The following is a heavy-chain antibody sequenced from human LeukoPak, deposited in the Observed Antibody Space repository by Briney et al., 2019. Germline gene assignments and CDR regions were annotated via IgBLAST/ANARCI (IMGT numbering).Heavy chain of an antibody. D-gene: IGHD3-22*01. CDR3: ARGYYENSGYYY. V-gene: IGHV3-48*02. Sequence: PGGSLTLSCAASGFTFSNYDMSWIRQAPGRGLDWISYISSSTSSRYYSDSVKGRFTISRDNAKNSLYLQMNSLRDEDTAVYYCARGYYENSGYYYWGQGTVVTVSS. CDR1: GFTFSNYD. J-gene: IGHJ4*02. CDR2: ISSSTSSR.